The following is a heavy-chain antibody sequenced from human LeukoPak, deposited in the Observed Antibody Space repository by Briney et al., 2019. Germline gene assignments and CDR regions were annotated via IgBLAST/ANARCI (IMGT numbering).Heavy chain of an antibody. J-gene: IGHJ6*02. Sequence: GESLKISCKGSGYSFINHWIGWVRQMPGKGLEWMGRIDPSDSYTKYSPSFQGHVTISGDESISTAYLQWSSLKASDTAMYYCARHFLGELPDMDVWGQGTTVTVSS. D-gene: IGHD1-26*01. CDR1: GYSFINHW. CDR3: ARHFLGELPDMDV. V-gene: IGHV5-10-1*01. CDR2: IDPSDSYT.